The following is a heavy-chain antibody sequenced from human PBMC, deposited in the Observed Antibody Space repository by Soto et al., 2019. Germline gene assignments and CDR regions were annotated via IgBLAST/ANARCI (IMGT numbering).Heavy chain of an antibody. CDR1: GFTFTTYN. J-gene: IGHJ4*02. V-gene: IGHV3-21*01. CDR2: ISSTSAYV. Sequence: EVQLVESGGGLVKPGGSLRLSCAASGFTFTTYNMIWVRQAPGKGLEWVSSISSTSAYVYYADSVKGRFTISRDNAKNSLYLQMSNLRVEDTAVYYCARGASVTGTTIYFDYWGQGSLVTVSS. D-gene: IGHD1-20*01. CDR3: ARGASVTGTTIYFDY.